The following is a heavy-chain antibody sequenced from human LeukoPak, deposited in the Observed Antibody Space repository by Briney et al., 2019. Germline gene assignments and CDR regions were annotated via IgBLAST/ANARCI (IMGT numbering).Heavy chain of an antibody. CDR2: IIPIFGIA. CDR1: GGTFSSYV. CDR3: ARAVAARPFDP. D-gene: IGHD6-6*01. Sequence: SVKVSCKASGGTFSSYVISWVRQAPGQGLEWMGRIIPIFGIANYAQKFQGRVTITADKSTSTAYMELGSLRSEDTAVYYCARAVAARPFDPWGQGTLVTVSS. V-gene: IGHV1-69*04. J-gene: IGHJ5*02.